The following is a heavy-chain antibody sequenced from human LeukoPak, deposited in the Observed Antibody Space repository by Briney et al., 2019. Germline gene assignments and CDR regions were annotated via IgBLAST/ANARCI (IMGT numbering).Heavy chain of an antibody. D-gene: IGHD2-8*01. Sequence: GGSLRLSCAASGFTFSSYGMHWVRQAPGKGLEWVALIRYDGNDKFYADSVKGRFAISRDNSKNTLYLQMNSLRPEDTAVYCCAKLVYDTVDYWGQGTLVTVSS. CDR1: GFTFSSYG. CDR2: IRYDGNDK. V-gene: IGHV3-30*02. J-gene: IGHJ4*02. CDR3: AKLVYDTVDY.